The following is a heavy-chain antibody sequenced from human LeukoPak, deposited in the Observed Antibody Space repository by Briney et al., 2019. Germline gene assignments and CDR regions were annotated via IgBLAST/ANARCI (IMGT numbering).Heavy chain of an antibody. Sequence: SVKVSCKASGGTFSSYAISWVRQAPGQGLEWMGRIIPIFGIANYAQKFQGRVTITADESTSTAYMELSSLRSEDTAVYYCARASSYGYLRPYYFDYWGQGTLVTVSS. CDR3: ARASSYGYLRPYYFDY. CDR2: IIPIFGIA. CDR1: GGTFSSYA. D-gene: IGHD5-18*01. J-gene: IGHJ4*02. V-gene: IGHV1-69*13.